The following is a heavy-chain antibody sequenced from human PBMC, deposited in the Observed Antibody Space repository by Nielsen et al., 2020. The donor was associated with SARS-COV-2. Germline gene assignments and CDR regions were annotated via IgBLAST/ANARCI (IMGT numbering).Heavy chain of an antibody. D-gene: IGHD4-17*01. V-gene: IGHV3-48*03. CDR1: GFTFSSYA. J-gene: IGHJ4*02. CDR2: ISSSGSTI. Sequence: GESLKISCAASGFTFSSYAMNWVRQAPGKGLEWVSYISSSGSTIYYADSVKGRFTISRDNAKNSLYLQMNSLRAEDTAVYYCARGCGDGLFDYWGQGTLVTVSS. CDR3: ARGCGDGLFDY.